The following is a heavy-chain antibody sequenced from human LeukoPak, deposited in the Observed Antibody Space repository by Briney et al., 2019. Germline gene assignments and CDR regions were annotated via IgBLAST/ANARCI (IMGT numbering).Heavy chain of an antibody. V-gene: IGHV3-21*01. CDR3: ARGSSNIAARINWFDP. CDR2: ISTSSSYI. J-gene: IGHJ5*02. D-gene: IGHD6-6*01. Sequence: GGSLRLSCAASGFTFSSSDMSWVRQAPGKGLEWVSSISTSSSYIYYTDSVKGRFTISRDNAKNSLYLQMNSLRAEDTAVYYCARGSSNIAARINWFDPWGQGTVVTVSS. CDR1: GFTFSSSD.